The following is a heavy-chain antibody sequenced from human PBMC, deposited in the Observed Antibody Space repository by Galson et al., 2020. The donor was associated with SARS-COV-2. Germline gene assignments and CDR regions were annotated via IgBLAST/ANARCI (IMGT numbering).Heavy chain of an antibody. CDR2: IKEDGSEK. Sequence: GSLRLSCAASGFSFSDFWMSWARQVPGKGLEWVATIKEDGSEKYYVGSVKGRFTISRDNAKNSLYLQMNSLRVADTAVYYCARSGRSSGWGQGTLVTVSS. D-gene: IGHD6-25*01. CDR1: GFSFSDFW. J-gene: IGHJ4*02. CDR3: ARSGRSSG. V-gene: IGHV3-7*05.